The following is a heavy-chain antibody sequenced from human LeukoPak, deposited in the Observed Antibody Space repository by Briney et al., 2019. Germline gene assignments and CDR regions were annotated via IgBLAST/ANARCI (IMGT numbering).Heavy chain of an antibody. CDR3: AREYPSSSGWTYYFDY. J-gene: IGHJ4*02. V-gene: IGHV1-2*02. D-gene: IGHD6-19*01. Sequence: GASVKVSCKASGYTFTGYYMHWVRQAPGQGLEWMGWINPNSGGTNYAQKFQGRVTMTRDTSISTAYMELSRLRSDDTAVYYCAREYPSSSGWTYYFDYWGQGTLVTVSS. CDR2: INPNSGGT. CDR1: GYTFTGYY.